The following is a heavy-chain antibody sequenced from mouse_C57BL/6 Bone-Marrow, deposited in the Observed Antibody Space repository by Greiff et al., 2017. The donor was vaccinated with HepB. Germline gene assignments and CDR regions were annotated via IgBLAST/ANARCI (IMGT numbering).Heavy chain of an antibody. CDR3: ARGRYYAMDY. CDR2: IYPGDGDT. Sequence: VQRVESGPELVKPGASVKISCKASGYAFSSSWMNWVKQRPGKGLEWIGRIYPGDGDTNYNGKFKGKATLTADKSSSTAYMQLSSLTSEDSAVYFCARGRYYAMDYWGQGTSVTVSS. J-gene: IGHJ4*01. V-gene: IGHV1-82*01. CDR1: GYAFSSSW.